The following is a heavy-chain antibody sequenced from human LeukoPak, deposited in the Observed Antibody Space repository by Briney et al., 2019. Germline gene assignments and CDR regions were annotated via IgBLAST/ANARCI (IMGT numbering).Heavy chain of an antibody. D-gene: IGHD3-9*01. CDR3: ARVQTYYDILTGYSKVDAFDI. CDR1: GGSISSGGYY. V-gene: IGHV4-31*03. CDR2: IYYSGST. Sequence: TLSLTCTVSGGSISSGGYYWSWIRQHPGKGLEWIGYIYYSGSTYYNPSLKSRVTISVDTSKNQFSLKLSSVTAADTAVYYCARVQTYYDILTGYSKVDAFDIWGQGTMVTVSS. J-gene: IGHJ3*02.